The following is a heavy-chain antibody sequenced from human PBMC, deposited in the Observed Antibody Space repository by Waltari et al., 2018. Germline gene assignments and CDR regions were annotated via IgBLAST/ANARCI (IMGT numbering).Heavy chain of an antibody. CDR2: IYSVGST. V-gene: IGHV3-53*01. CDR3: AGVGGWGGGGMGV. CDR1: GFTVSSNY. Sequence: EVQLVESGGGLIQPGVSLRLSCAASGFTVSSNYMSWVRQAPGKGLEWVSVIYSVGSTYTGGNVKGRFTITRENTKTLQYFESNGPRAVDTAWYAGAGVGGWGGGGMGVWGQGTTVTVSS. D-gene: IGHD3-10*01. J-gene: IGHJ6*02.